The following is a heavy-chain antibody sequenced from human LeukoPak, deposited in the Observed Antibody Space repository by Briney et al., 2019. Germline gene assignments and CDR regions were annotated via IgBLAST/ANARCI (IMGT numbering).Heavy chain of an antibody. CDR2: ISAYNGNT. D-gene: IGHD6-19*01. CDR3: AREGYSSGWYASRMYNWFDP. Sequence: ASVKVSCKASGYTFTSYGISWVRQAPGQGLEWMGWISAYNGNTNYAQKLQGRVTMTTDTSTSTAYMELRSLRSDDTAVYYCAREGYSSGWYASRMYNWFDPWGQGTLVTVSS. CDR1: GYTFTSYG. J-gene: IGHJ5*02. V-gene: IGHV1-18*01.